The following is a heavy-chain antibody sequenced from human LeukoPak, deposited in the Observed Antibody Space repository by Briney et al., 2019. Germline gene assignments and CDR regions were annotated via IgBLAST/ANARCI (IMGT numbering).Heavy chain of an antibody. CDR3: ARAAPYYYDSSGYYLGGIFDY. D-gene: IGHD3-22*01. CDR2: IYYSGST. CDR1: GGSFSGYY. Sequence: SETLSLTCAVYGGSFSGYYWSWIRQPPGKGLEWIGYIYYSGSTNYNPSLKSRVTISVDTSKNQFSLKLSSVTAADTAVYYCARAAPYYYDSSGYYLGGIFDYWGQGTLVTVSS. V-gene: IGHV4-59*01. J-gene: IGHJ4*02.